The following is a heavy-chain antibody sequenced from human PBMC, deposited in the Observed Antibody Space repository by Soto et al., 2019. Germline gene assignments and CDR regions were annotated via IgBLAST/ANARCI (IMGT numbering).Heavy chain of an antibody. Sequence: PSETLSLTCAVSGDSISGSQWWSWVRLPPGKGLEWIGEISHTGTTNYNPSLKSRVTMSVDKPKNQFSLKVNSMTAADTAVYYCARLDFRMNWFDPWGQGTLVTVSS. CDR2: ISHTGTT. V-gene: IGHV4-4*02. CDR1: GDSISGSQW. CDR3: ARLDFRMNWFDP. D-gene: IGHD3-3*01. J-gene: IGHJ5*02.